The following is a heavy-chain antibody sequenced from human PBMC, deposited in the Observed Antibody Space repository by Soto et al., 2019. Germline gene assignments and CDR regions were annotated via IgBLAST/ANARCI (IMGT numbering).Heavy chain of an antibody. Sequence: PGWALRLSCGDPGFTFSRYALSWFRQAPLKVLAWVSSISCSGGSTYYADSVKGRFTISRDNSKNTLYLQMNSLRAEDTAVYYCAKQGYDYVWGSYRIDYWGQGTLVTVSS. D-gene: IGHD3-16*01. V-gene: IGHV3-23*01. CDR1: GFTFSRYA. J-gene: IGHJ4*02. CDR3: AKQGYDYVWGSYRIDY. CDR2: ISCSGGST.